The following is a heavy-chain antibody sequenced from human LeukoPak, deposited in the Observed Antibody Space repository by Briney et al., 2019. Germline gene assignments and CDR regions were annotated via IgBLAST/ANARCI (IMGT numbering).Heavy chain of an antibody. CDR2: IYYSGST. V-gene: IGHV4-59*05. J-gene: IGHJ4*02. Sequence: SETLSLTCIVSGGSISSYYWSWIRQPPGKGLEWIGSIYYSGSTYYNPSLKSRVTISVDTSKNQFSLKLSSVTAADTAVYYCATHDLVDTAMVSSWGQGTLVTVSS. CDR3: ATHDLVDTAMVSS. D-gene: IGHD5-18*01. CDR1: GGSISSYY.